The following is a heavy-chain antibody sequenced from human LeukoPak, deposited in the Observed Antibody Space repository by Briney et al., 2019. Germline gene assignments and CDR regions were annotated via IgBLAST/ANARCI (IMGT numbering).Heavy chain of an antibody. CDR1: GFTFSSYW. Sequence: GGSLRLSCAASGFTFSSYWMSWVRQAPGKGLEWVANIKQDGSEKYYVDSVKGRFTISRDNAKNSLYLQMNSLRAEDTAVYYCAKGLLDKKRGYNYGPTGGYWGQGTLVTVSS. D-gene: IGHD5-18*01. V-gene: IGHV3-7*01. J-gene: IGHJ4*02. CDR2: IKQDGSEK. CDR3: AKGLLDKKRGYNYGPTGGY.